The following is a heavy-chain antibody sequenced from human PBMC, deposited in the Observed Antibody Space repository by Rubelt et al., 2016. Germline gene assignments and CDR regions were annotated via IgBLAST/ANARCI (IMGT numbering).Heavy chain of an antibody. CDR2: IYYSGST. Sequence: QVQLQESGPGLVKPSETLSLTCAVYGGSISSGGYYWSWIRQHPGKGLEWIGYIYYSGSTYYNPSLKSRVTISVDTSKTQFSLRRTSVTAADTAGYYCARATRGFDFGHGYYYGMDVWGQGTTVTVSS. CDR3: ARATRGFDFGHGYYYGMDV. V-gene: IGHV4-31*11. J-gene: IGHJ6*02. D-gene: IGHD5-12*01. CDR1: GGSISSGGYY.